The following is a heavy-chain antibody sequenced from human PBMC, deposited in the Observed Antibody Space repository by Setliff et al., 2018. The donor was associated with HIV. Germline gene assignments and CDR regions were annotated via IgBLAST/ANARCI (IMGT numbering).Heavy chain of an antibody. D-gene: IGHD3-10*01. CDR3: AKEGGSERMPFFYYYMDV. Sequence: PGGSLRLSCAASGFTFEDYAMHWVRQAPGKGLEWVALISWDGATTNYADSVKGRFTISRDSSKNSLYLQMNSLRTEDTALYYCAKEGGSERMPFFYYYMDVWGKGTTVTVSS. V-gene: IGHV3-43*01. CDR1: GFTFEDYA. CDR2: ISWDGATT. J-gene: IGHJ6*03.